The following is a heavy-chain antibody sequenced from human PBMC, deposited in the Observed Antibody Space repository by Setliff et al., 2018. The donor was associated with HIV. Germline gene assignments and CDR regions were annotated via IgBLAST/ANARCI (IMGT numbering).Heavy chain of an antibody. Sequence: SVKVSCKASGVAFNYSFITWVRQAPGQGLEWMGGVVPTIHEATYAQKFQGRVTITADESATTVYMEMSGLTPEDTAIYYCARGADASGYFYREYFQHWGQGTLVTVSS. D-gene: IGHD3-22*01. CDR1: GVAFNYSF. CDR3: ARGADASGYFYREYFQH. CDR2: VVPTIHEA. J-gene: IGHJ1*01. V-gene: IGHV1-69*13.